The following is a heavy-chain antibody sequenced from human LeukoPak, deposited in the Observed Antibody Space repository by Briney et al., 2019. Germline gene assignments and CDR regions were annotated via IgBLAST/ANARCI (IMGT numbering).Heavy chain of an antibody. CDR3: ASGLPGGARHFDY. Sequence: SVKVSCKASGGTFSSCAISWVRQAPGQGLEWMGRIIPIFGIANYAQKFQGRVTITADKSTSTAYMELSSLRSEDTAVYYCASGLPGGARHFDYWGQGTLVTVSS. J-gene: IGHJ4*02. V-gene: IGHV1-69*04. D-gene: IGHD3-16*01. CDR2: IIPIFGIA. CDR1: GGTFSSCA.